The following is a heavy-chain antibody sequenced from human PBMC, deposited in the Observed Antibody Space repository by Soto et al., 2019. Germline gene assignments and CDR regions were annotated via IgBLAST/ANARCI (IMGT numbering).Heavy chain of an antibody. J-gene: IGHJ6*02. CDR1: GYTFTGYY. D-gene: IGHD6-13*01. CDR2: INPNSGGT. CDR3: ARIKTPGIAAAGSHGMDV. Sequence: GASVKVSCKASGYTFTGYYMHWVRQAPGRGLEWMGWINPNSGGTNYAQKFQGRVTMTRDTSISTAYMELSRLRSDDTAVYYCARIKTPGIAAAGSHGMDVWGQGTTVTVSS. V-gene: IGHV1-2*02.